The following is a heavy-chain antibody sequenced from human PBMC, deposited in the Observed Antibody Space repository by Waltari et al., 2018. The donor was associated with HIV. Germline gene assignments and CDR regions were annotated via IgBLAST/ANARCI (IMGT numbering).Heavy chain of an antibody. J-gene: IGHJ3*02. Sequence: QVHLVQSGAEMMKPGASVKVSCKVSGYTPTPLSIQLVRQTPGKGLEWMGFFYGEEGGTGYLQKLQGRVTMTRDSSTDTFYMQLSSLISDDTAVYFCASPAPVGALEIWGQGTMVTVSS. CDR3: ASPAPVGALEI. CDR1: GYTPTPLS. D-gene: IGHD6-13*01. V-gene: IGHV1-24*01. CDR2: FYGEEGGT.